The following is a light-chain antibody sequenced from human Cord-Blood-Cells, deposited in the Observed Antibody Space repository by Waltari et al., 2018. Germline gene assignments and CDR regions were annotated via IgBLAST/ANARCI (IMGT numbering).Light chain of an antibody. Sequence: DIQMTQSPSSLSESVGDRVPITCRASQRISSYLNWYQQKPGKAPKLLIYAASSLQSGVPSRFSGSGSGTDFTLTISSLQPEDFATYYCQQSYSTFSWTFGQGTKVEIK. CDR1: QRISSY. CDR3: QQSYSTFSWT. V-gene: IGKV1-39*01. CDR2: AAS. J-gene: IGKJ1*01.